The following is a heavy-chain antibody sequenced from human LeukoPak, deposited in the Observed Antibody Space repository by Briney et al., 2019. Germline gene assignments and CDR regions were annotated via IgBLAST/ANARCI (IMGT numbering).Heavy chain of an antibody. CDR2: INTDGSST. Sequence: GGSLRLSCAASGFTFSGYWMHWVRQAPGKGLVWVSHINTDGSSTTYGDSAKGRFTVSRDNAKNTLFLQMNSLRVEDTAVYYCARGTAATAGIDYCGQGTLVTVSS. CDR1: GFTFSGYW. J-gene: IGHJ4*02. CDR3: ARGTAATAGIDY. D-gene: IGHD6-13*01. V-gene: IGHV3-74*01.